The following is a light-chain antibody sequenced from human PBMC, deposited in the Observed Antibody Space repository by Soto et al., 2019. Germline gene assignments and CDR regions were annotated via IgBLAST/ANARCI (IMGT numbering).Light chain of an antibody. CDR3: QQYNTSPWT. Sequence: EIVLTQSPGTLSLSPGERGTLSCRASQSVSSSYLAWYQQKPGQAPRLLIYGASNRATGIPDRFSGSGSGTDFTLTISRLEPEDFAVYYCQQYNTSPWTFGQGTKVDIK. CDR1: QSVSSSY. V-gene: IGKV3-20*01. CDR2: GAS. J-gene: IGKJ1*01.